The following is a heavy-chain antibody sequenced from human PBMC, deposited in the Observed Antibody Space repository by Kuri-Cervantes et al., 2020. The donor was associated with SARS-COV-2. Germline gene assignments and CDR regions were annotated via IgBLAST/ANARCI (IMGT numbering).Heavy chain of an antibody. D-gene: IGHD4-23*01. J-gene: IGHJ4*02. V-gene: IGHV3-48*03. CDR2: ISSSCSTI. CDR3: ATPAPEYGGNSGGWVF. Sequence: GGSLRLSCEGSGFTFHTYEMNWVRQAPGKGLEWVSYISSSCSTIYYADSVKGRFTISRDNAKNSLYLQMNSLRAEDTAVYYCATPAPEYGGNSGGWVFWGQGTLVTVSS. CDR1: GFTFHTYE.